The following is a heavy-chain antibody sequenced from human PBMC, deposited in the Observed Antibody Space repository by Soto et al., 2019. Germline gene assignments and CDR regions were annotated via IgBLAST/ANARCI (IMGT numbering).Heavy chain of an antibody. Sequence: EVQLVQSGAEVKKPGESLQISCKGSGYSFTSYWIGWVRQMPGKGLEWMGIIYPGDSDTRYSPSFQGQVTISADKSISTAYLQWSSLKASDTAMYYCARRREYSYSSGWYSGEFDYWGQGTLVTVSS. D-gene: IGHD6-19*01. CDR1: GYSFTSYW. J-gene: IGHJ4*02. CDR2: IYPGDSDT. V-gene: IGHV5-51*01. CDR3: ARRREYSYSSGWYSGEFDY.